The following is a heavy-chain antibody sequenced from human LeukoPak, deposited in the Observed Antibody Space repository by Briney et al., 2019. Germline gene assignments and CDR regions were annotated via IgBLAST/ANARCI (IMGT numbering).Heavy chain of an antibody. J-gene: IGHJ4*02. D-gene: IGHD3-9*01. CDR3: ARDSGYDILTGHLDY. CDR2: IIPILGIA. V-gene: IGHV1-69*04. Sequence: SVNVSCKASGCTFSNYAISWLRQAPGQGLEWMGRIIPILGIANYAQKFQGRVTITADKSTSTAYMELSSPRSEDTAVYYCARDSGYDILTGHLDYWGQGTLVTVSS. CDR1: GCTFSNYA.